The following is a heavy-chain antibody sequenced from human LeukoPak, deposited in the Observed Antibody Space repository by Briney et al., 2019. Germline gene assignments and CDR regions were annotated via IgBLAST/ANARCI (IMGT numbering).Heavy chain of an antibody. CDR2: ISGSGGNT. Sequence: PGGSLRLSCAASGFTFSSYAMSWVRQTPGKGLEWVSTISGSGGNTYYADSVKGRFAISRDNSKNTLSPQMNSLRAEDTAVYYCASYNWNYGFDYWGQGTLATVSS. CDR1: GFTFSSYA. D-gene: IGHD1-7*01. CDR3: ASYNWNYGFDY. V-gene: IGHV3-23*01. J-gene: IGHJ4*02.